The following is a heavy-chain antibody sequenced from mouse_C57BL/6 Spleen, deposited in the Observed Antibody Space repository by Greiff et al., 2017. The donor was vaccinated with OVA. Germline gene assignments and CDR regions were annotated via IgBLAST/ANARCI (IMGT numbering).Heavy chain of an antibody. CDR3: ARDYGSSPFYFDY. D-gene: IGHD1-1*01. Sequence: DVQLQESGGGLVKPGGSLKLSCAASGFTFSDYGMHWVRQAPEKGLEWVAYISSGSSTIYYADTVKGRFTISRDNAKNTLFLQMTSLRSEDTAMYYCARDYGSSPFYFDYWGQGTTLTVSS. J-gene: IGHJ2*01. CDR2: ISSGSSTI. V-gene: IGHV5-17*01. CDR1: GFTFSDYG.